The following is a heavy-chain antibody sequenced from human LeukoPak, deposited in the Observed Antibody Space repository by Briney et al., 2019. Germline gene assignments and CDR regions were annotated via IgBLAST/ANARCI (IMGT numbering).Heavy chain of an antibody. CDR1: GGSISSYY. V-gene: IGHV4-59*01. CDR2: IYYSGST. J-gene: IGHJ4*02. CDR3: ARTLFSGWTQYYFDY. D-gene: IGHD6-25*01. Sequence: SETLSLTCTVSGGSISSYYWSWIRQPPGKGLEWIGYIYYSGSTNYNPSLKSRVTISVDTSKNQFSLKLSPVTAADTAVYYCARTLFSGWTQYYFDYWGQGTLVTVSS.